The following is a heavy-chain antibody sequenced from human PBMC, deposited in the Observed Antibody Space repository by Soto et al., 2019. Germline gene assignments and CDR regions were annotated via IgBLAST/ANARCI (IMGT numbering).Heavy chain of an antibody. J-gene: IGHJ3*02. CDR3: ARQAHSDWARDAFAI. Sequence: TSETLSLTCTVSGGSVSSNSYSWGWIRQSPGKGLEWIGTIYSTENTYYHPSLLSRVTISVDTSMNEFSLRLSSVTAADTAMYYCARQAHSDWARDAFAIWGQGIMVTVSS. D-gene: IGHD6-19*01. V-gene: IGHV4-39*01. CDR1: GGSVSSNSYS. CDR2: IYSTENT.